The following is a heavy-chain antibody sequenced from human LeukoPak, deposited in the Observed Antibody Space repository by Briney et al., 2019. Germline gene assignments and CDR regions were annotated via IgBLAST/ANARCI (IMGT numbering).Heavy chain of an antibody. CDR2: IYYSGST. Sequence: SETLSLTCTVSGGSISSSSYYWGWIRQPPGKGLEWIGSIYYSGSTYYNPSLKSRVTISVDTSKNQFSLKLSSVTAADTAVYYCAKSLYSSVFSGGMDVWGQGTTVTVSS. CDR3: AKSLYSSVFSGGMDV. V-gene: IGHV4-39*07. J-gene: IGHJ6*02. D-gene: IGHD6-25*01. CDR1: GGSISSSSYY.